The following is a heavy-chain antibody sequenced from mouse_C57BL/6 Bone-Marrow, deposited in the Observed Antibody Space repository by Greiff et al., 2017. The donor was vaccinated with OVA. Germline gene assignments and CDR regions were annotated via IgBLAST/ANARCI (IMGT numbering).Heavy chain of an antibody. CDR2: IYPRECST. V-gene: IGHV1-78*01. D-gene: IGHD1-1*01. CDR3: ARFYGSSRYFDV. Sequence: VQLQESDAELVKPGASVKISCKVSGYTFTDHTIHWMKQRPEKGLEWIGSIYPRECSTNYNEKVKGKGTSTADKSSSTAYMQLNRLTSEDSAVYLCARFYGSSRYFDVWGTGTTVTVSS. J-gene: IGHJ1*03. CDR1: GYTFTDHT.